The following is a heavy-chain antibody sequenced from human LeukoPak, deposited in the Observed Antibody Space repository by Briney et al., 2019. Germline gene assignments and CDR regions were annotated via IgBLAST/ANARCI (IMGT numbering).Heavy chain of an antibody. CDR3: ARGMTVVGWFDP. V-gene: IGHV5-10-1*01. CDR2: IDPSDSYT. J-gene: IGHJ5*02. CDR1: GYSFTSNW. Sequence: GESLKISCKGSGYSFTSNWISWVRQMPGKGLEWMGRIDPSDSYTNYSPSFQGHVTISADKSISTAYLQWSSLKASDTAMYYCARGMTVVGWFDPWGQGTLVTVSS. D-gene: IGHD6-19*01.